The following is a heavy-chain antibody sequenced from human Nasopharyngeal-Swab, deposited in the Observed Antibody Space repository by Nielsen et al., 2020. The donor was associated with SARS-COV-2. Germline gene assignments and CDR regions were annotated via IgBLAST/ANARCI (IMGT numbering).Heavy chain of an antibody. Sequence: SVKVSCKASGGTFRSQGISWVRQAPGQGLVWMGRIIPMRGIANYAQKFQGRVTITADKSTSTVYMDLSSLRSEDTAVYYCARGPDPALKFDPWGQGTLVAVSS. CDR2: IIPMRGIA. CDR3: ARGPDPALKFDP. D-gene: IGHD5-18*01. V-gene: IGHV1-69*04. J-gene: IGHJ5*02. CDR1: GGTFRSQG.